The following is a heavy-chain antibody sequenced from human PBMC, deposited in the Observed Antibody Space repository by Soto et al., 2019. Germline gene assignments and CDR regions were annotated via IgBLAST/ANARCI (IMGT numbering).Heavy chain of an antibody. V-gene: IGHV4-38-2*01. Sequence: SETLSLTCAVSGYSIRSGYFWGWIRQSPGKGLEWIGSVYYRGRSYSKSSVKSRVTISVDTSKNQFSLNLNSVTASDTAVYFCVSQRTSVLTQAYFDYWGPGALVTVSS. CDR2: VYYRGRS. J-gene: IGHJ4*02. CDR3: VSQRTSVLTQAYFDY. CDR1: GYSIRSGYF. D-gene: IGHD2-8*01.